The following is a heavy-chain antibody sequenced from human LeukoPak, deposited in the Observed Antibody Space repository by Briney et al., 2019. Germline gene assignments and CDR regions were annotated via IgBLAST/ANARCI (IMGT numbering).Heavy chain of an antibody. CDR3: ARMWDLRHFDS. D-gene: IGHD1-26*01. CDR1: GGSISSYY. J-gene: IGHJ4*02. CDR2: IYYSGTT. Sequence: SETLSLTCTVSGGSISSYYWGWIRQPPGKGLEWIGSIYYSGTTYYNPSLKSRVTISVDTSKNQFSLKLTSVTAADTAVYYCARMWDLRHFDSWDRGTLVTVSS. V-gene: IGHV4-39*07.